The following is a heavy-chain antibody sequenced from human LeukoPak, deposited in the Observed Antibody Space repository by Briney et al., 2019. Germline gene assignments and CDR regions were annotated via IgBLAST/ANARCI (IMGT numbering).Heavy chain of an antibody. J-gene: IGHJ4*02. Sequence: ASVKVSCKASGYTFTSYGISWVRQAPGQGLEWMGWISAYNGNTDYAQKLQGRVTMTTDTSTSTAYMGLRSLRSDDTAVYYCARIEMATTTVDYWGQGTLVTVSS. CDR3: ARIEMATTTVDY. D-gene: IGHD5-24*01. V-gene: IGHV1-18*01. CDR1: GYTFTSYG. CDR2: ISAYNGNT.